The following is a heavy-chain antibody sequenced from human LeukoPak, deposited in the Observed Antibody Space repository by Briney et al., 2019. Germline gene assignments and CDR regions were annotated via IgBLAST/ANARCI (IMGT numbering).Heavy chain of an antibody. CDR2: ISYDGSNK. CDR3: ARVDGGTHY. V-gene: IGHV3-30*04. CDR1: GFTFSSYA. J-gene: IGHJ4*02. D-gene: IGHD4-23*01. Sequence: GGSLRLSCAASGFTFSSYAMHRVRQAPGKGLEWVAVISYDGSNKYYADSVKGRFTISRDNSKNTLYLQMNSLRAEDTAVYYCARVDGGTHYWGQGTLVTVSS.